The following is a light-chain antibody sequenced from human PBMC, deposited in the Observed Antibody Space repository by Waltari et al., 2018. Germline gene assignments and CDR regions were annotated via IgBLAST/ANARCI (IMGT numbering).Light chain of an antibody. J-gene: IGKJ1*01. CDR1: QSISNF. CDR2: AAS. Sequence: DIQMTQSPSSLSASVGDRVTIPCRASQSISNFLNWYQQKPRQAPKLLIFAASSLQSGVPLRFGGSGSGTDFTLTISSLQPEDFATYYCQQTYSLPGTFGQGTKVEIK. V-gene: IGKV1-39*01. CDR3: QQTYSLPGT.